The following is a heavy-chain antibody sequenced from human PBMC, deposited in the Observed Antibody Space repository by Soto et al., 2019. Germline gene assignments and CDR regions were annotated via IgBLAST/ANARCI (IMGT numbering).Heavy chain of an antibody. Sequence: GGSLRLSCAASGFTVSSNYMSWVRQAPGKGLEWVSVIYSGGSTYYADSVKGRFTISRDNSKNTLYLQMNSLRAEDTAVYYCARDPHVPAAMGDYYFDYWGQGTLVTVSS. CDR3: ARDPHVPAAMGDYYFDY. CDR2: IYSGGST. CDR1: GFTVSSNY. D-gene: IGHD2-2*01. V-gene: IGHV3-53*01. J-gene: IGHJ4*02.